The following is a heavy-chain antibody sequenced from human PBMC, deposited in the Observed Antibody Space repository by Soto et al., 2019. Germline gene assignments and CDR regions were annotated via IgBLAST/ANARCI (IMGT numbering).Heavy chain of an antibody. CDR3: VHSHVVSWFGFDS. V-gene: IGHV2-5*02. J-gene: IGHJ4*02. CDR1: ELSLSTSGVG. D-gene: IGHD3-10*01. Sequence: QITLKESGPTLVEPTQTLTLTCTFSELSLSTSGVGVGWIRQPPGKALEWLALIYWDDDKRYSPSLKSRLTITKVPSNTQVVLTMTNMDPWDTATYYCVHSHVVSWFGFDSGGKGTLFTVPS. CDR2: IYWDDDK.